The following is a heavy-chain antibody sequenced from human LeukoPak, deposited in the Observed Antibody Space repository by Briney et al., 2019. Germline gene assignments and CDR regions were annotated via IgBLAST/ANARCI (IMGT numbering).Heavy chain of an antibody. CDR2: INHSGST. CDR3: ARGKYGDYGNYYYYGMDV. Sequence: PSETLSLTCTVSGGSISSYYWSWIRQPPGKGLEWIGEINHSGSTNYNPSLKSRVTISVDTSKNQFSLKLSSVTAADTAVYYCARGKYGDYGNYYYYGMDVWGQGTTVTVSS. D-gene: IGHD4-17*01. CDR1: GGSISSYY. J-gene: IGHJ6*02. V-gene: IGHV4-34*01.